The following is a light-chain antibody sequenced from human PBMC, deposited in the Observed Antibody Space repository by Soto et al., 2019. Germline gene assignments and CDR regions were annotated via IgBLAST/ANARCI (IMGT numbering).Light chain of an antibody. CDR3: QQYNNYLGT. CDR2: KAS. V-gene: IGKV1-5*03. Sequence: DIQMTQSPSTLSASVGDRVTITCRASQSISSWLAWYQQKPGKAPKLLIYKASSLESGVPSRFSGSGSGTVFTLTISSLQPDDFATYYCQQYNNYLGTFGQGTKVEIK. J-gene: IGKJ1*01. CDR1: QSISSW.